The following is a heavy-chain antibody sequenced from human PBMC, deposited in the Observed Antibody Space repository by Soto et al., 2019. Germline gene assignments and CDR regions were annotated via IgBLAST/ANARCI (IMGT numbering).Heavy chain of an antibody. CDR3: ARDPEWGAVDI. Sequence: EVQLAESGGGLVQPGGSLRLSCAASGFTFSHSWLSWVRQAPGKRLEWVANIRPDGSDPYYVDSVKGRFSISRDNAKNSLYLQMNSLRAEDTAVYYCARDPEWGAVDIWGRGTMVTVSS. J-gene: IGHJ3*02. CDR2: IRPDGSDP. V-gene: IGHV3-7*01. D-gene: IGHD1-26*01. CDR1: GFTFSHSW.